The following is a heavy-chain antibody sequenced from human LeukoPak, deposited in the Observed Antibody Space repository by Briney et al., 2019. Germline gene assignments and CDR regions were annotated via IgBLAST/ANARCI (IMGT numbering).Heavy chain of an antibody. CDR3: ARGGFGGFIAWFDP. V-gene: IGHV1-2*02. CDR2: INPNSGGT. J-gene: IGHJ5*02. D-gene: IGHD3-10*01. CDR1: GYTFTGYY. Sequence: ASVKVSCKASGYTFTGYYMHWVRQASGQGLEWMGWINPNSGGTNYAQKFQGRVTMTRDTSISTAYMELSRLRSDDTAVYYCARGGFGGFIAWFDPWGQGTLVTVSS.